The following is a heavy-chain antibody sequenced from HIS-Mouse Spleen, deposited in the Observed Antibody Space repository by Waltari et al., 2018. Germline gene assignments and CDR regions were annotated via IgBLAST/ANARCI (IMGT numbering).Heavy chain of an antibody. Sequence: QVQLVQSGAEVKKPGASVKVSCKASGYTFTGYYMHWVRQAPGQGLEWMGWINPNSGGTNYAQKFQGRVTMTRDTSISTAYMELSRLRSDDTAVYYCARDRSIAVAGTEAFDIWGQGTMVTVSS. CDR1: GYTFTGYY. D-gene: IGHD6-19*01. CDR3: ARDRSIAVAGTEAFDI. J-gene: IGHJ3*02. CDR2: INPNSGGT. V-gene: IGHV1-2*02.